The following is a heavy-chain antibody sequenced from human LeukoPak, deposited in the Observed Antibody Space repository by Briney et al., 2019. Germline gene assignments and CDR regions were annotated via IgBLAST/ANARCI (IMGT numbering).Heavy chain of an antibody. J-gene: IGHJ4*02. CDR3: ARGLSNAWEVQGY. V-gene: IGHV4-61*02. CDR2: IQASGRT. D-gene: IGHD1-26*01. CDR1: GDSITSGSYF. Sequence: TSQTLPLTCSVSGDSITSGSYFWSWVRQPAGKGLEWIGRIQASGRTSYNPSLKSRVTISTDTSKNQFSLKLSSVTAADTALYYCARGLSNAWEVQGYWGQGTLVTVSS.